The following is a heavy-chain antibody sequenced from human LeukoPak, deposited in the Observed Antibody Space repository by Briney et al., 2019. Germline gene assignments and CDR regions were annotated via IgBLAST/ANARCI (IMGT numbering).Heavy chain of an antibody. CDR1: GFTFSRYW. D-gene: IGHD1-26*01. V-gene: IGHV3-7*01. CDR3: ARGAPGIVGATSDY. CDR2: IKQDGSEK. J-gene: IGHJ4*02. Sequence: GGSLRLSCAASGFTFSRYWMSWVRQAPGKGLEWVANIKQDGSEKYYVDSVKGRFTISRDNAKNTLYLQMNSLRAEDTAVYYCARGAPGIVGATSDYWGQGTLVTVSS.